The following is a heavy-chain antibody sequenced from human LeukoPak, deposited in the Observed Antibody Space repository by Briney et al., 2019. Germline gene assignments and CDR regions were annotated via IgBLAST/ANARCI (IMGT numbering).Heavy chain of an antibody. CDR1: GFTFSSYG. J-gene: IGHJ4*02. Sequence: GRSLRLSCAASGFTFSSYGMHWVRQAPGKGLEWVAVISYDGSKKYYADSVMGRFTISRDYSKNTLYLQMNSLRADDTAVYYCAKGYDRLEYWGQGTLATVSS. CDR3: AKGYDRLEY. CDR2: ISYDGSKK. D-gene: IGHD3-3*01. V-gene: IGHV3-30*18.